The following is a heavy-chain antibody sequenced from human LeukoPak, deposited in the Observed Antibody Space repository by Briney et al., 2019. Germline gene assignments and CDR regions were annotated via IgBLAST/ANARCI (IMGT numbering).Heavy chain of an antibody. J-gene: IGHJ4*02. D-gene: IGHD3-10*01. V-gene: IGHV1-69*04. Sequence: GASVKVSFKASGGTFSSYAISWVRQAPGQGLEWMGRIIPILGIANYAQKFQGRVTITADKSTSTAYMELSSLRSEDTAVYYCARELYYYGSGSHFDYWGQGTLVTVSS. CDR3: ARELYYYGSGSHFDY. CDR2: IIPILGIA. CDR1: GGTFSSYA.